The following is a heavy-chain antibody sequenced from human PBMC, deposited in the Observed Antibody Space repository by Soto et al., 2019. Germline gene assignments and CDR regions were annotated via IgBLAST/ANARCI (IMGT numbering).Heavy chain of an antibody. V-gene: IGHV4-4*02. J-gene: IGHJ4*02. CDR1: IGSITSTNW. CDR3: GAHAGATYGPLDY. Sequence: QVQLQQSGPGLVKPSGTLSLTCAVSIGSITSTNWWTWVRQPPGKELEWLGEIYHTGSTNYNPSLRSRVTISVDKSKNQFSRRLFSVTAADTAGYYCGAHAGATYGPLDYWGRGTLVTVSS. CDR2: IYHTGST. D-gene: IGHD4-17*01.